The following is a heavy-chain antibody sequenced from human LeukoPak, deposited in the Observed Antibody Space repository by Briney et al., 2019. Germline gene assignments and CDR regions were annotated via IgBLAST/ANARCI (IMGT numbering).Heavy chain of an antibody. CDR2: IYYSGST. CDR1: GGSISSYY. V-gene: IGHV4-59*01. Sequence: SETLSLTCTVSGGSISSYYWSWIRQPPGKGLECIGYIYYSGSTNYNPSLKSRVTISVDTSKNQFSLKLSSVTAADTAVYYCARVDDYGDYAFDYWGQGTLVTVSS. J-gene: IGHJ4*02. D-gene: IGHD4-17*01. CDR3: ARVDDYGDYAFDY.